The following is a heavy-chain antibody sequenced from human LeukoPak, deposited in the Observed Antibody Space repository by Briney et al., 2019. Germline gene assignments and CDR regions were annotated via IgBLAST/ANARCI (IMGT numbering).Heavy chain of an antibody. J-gene: IGHJ4*02. CDR3: ARGRYSSSWKDY. CDR1: GFTLSSYA. Sequence: GRSLRLSCTASGFTLSSYAMHWVRQAPGKGLGWVALIGSDGNKKYYADSVKGRFSISRDNSNNTLYLQMNSLGVEDTAVYYCARGRYSSSWKDYWGQGTLVTVSS. D-gene: IGHD6-13*01. CDR2: IGSDGNKK. V-gene: IGHV3-33*01.